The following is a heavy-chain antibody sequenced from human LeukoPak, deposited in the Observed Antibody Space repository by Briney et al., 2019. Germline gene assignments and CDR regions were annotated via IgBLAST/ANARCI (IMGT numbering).Heavy chain of an antibody. CDR1: GYTFTGYY. D-gene: IGHD6-13*01. J-gene: IGHJ5*02. V-gene: IGHV1-2*02. CDR2: INPNSGGT. Sequence: ASVKVSCKASGYTFTGYYMHWVRQAPGQGLEWMGWINPNSGGTNYAQKFQGRVTMTRDTSISTAYMELSRLRSDDTAVYYCARGGKGSSWYEWFGPWGQGTLVTVSS. CDR3: ARGGKGSSWYEWFGP.